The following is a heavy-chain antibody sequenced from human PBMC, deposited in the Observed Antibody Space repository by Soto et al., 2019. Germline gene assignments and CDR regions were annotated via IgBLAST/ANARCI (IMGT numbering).Heavy chain of an antibody. V-gene: IGHV3-7*05. CDR1: GFTFSSYW. D-gene: IGHD3-3*01. J-gene: IGHJ4*02. CDR3: ARVFSETHYDFWSGYYLYFDY. Sequence: GGSLRLSCAASGFTFSSYWMSWVRQAPGKGLEWVANIKQDGSEKYYVDSVKGRFTISRDNAKNSLYLQMNSLRAEDTAVYYGARVFSETHYDFWSGYYLYFDYWGQGTLVTVSS. CDR2: IKQDGSEK.